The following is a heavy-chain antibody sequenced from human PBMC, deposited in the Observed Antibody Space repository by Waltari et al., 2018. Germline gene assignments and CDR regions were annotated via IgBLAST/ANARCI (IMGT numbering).Heavy chain of an antibody. Sequence: QLQLQESGPGLVKPSETLSLTCTVSGGSISSSSYYWGWICQPPGKGLEWIGSIYYSGRTYYNPSLKSRVTIAVDTSKNQFSLKLSSVTAADTAVYYCASLEGRRYSGYGRFDYWGQGTLVTVSS. CDR3: ASLEGRRYSGYGRFDY. CDR2: IYYSGRT. D-gene: IGHD5-12*01. V-gene: IGHV4-39*01. J-gene: IGHJ4*02. CDR1: GGSISSSSYY.